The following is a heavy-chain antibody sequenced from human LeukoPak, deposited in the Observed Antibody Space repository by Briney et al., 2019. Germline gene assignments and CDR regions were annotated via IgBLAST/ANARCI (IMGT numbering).Heavy chain of an antibody. J-gene: IGHJ5*02. Sequence: GGSLRLSCAASGFTFSSYEMNWVRQAPGKGLEWVSYISSSGSSIDYADSVKGRFTISRDNAKNSLYLQMNSLRAEDTAVYYCARDNFVGATIVNWFDPWGQGTLVTVSS. CDR1: GFTFSSYE. CDR2: ISSSGSSI. V-gene: IGHV3-48*03. D-gene: IGHD1-26*01. CDR3: ARDNFVGATIVNWFDP.